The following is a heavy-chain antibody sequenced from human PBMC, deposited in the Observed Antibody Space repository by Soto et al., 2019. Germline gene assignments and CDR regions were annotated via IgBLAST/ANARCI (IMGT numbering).Heavy chain of an antibody. CDR3: AAGGLVRAIDY. Sequence: VQLVESGGGLVQPGGSLRLSCAASGFTFSTYSMNWVRQAPGKGLEWVSYIRRTSSTIYYADSVKGRFTVSRDNDKNSRYQQMTSLRDEDTAVYYCAAGGLVRAIDYWGQGTLVIVSS. V-gene: IGHV3-48*02. D-gene: IGHD2-15*01. CDR1: GFTFSTYS. CDR2: IRRTSSTI. J-gene: IGHJ4*02.